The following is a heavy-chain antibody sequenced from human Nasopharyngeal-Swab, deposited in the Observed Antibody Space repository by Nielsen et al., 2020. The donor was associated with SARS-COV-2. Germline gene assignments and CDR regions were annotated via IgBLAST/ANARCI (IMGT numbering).Heavy chain of an antibody. CDR3: TRCGGGCYSGRDY. D-gene: IGHD2-15*01. V-gene: IGHV3-73*01. J-gene: IGHJ4*02. Sequence: GGSLRLSCAASGFTFSSYAMSWVRQASGKGLEWVGRIRSKGNNYATAHAASVKGRFIIFRDDPTNTAYLQMNSLKTEDTAMYYCTRCGGGCYSGRDYWGQGTLVTVSS. CDR2: IRSKGNNYAT. CDR1: GFTFSSYA.